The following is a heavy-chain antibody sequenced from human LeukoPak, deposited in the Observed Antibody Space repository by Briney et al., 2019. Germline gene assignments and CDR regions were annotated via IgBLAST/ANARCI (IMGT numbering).Heavy chain of an antibody. D-gene: IGHD3-10*01. CDR3: ARDRHGSGTYNYYGMDV. J-gene: IGHJ6*02. Sequence: ASVKVSCKASGYTLTTYYMHWVRQAPGQGLEWMGIINPSGGSTTYAQKIQGRVTITRDTSTRTVYMEVSSLRSEDTAVYYCARDRHGSGTYNYYGMDVWGQGTTVTVSS. V-gene: IGHV1-46*01. CDR1: GYTLTTYY. CDR2: INPSGGST.